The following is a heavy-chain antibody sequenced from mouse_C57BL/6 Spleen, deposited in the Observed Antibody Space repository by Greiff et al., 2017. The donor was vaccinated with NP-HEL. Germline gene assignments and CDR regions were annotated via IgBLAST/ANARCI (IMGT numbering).Heavy chain of an antibody. CDR1: GFTFTDYY. Sequence: EVKLMESGGGLVQPGGSLSLSCAASGFTFTDYYMSWVRQPPGKALEWLGFIRNKANGYTTEYSASVKGRFTISRDNSQSILYLQMNALRAEDSATYDCARYGYGSFDYWGQGTTLTVSS. CDR3: ARYGYGSFDY. CDR2: IRNKANGYTT. D-gene: IGHD1-1*01. J-gene: IGHJ2*01. V-gene: IGHV7-3*01.